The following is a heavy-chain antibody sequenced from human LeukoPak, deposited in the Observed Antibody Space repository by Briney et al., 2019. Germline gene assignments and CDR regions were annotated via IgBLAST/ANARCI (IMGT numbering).Heavy chain of an antibody. Sequence: SETLSLTCTVSGGSISSYYWSWIRRPPGKGLEWIGYIYYSGSTNYNPSLKSRVTISVDTSKNQFSLKLSSATAADTAVYYCARYSSGYYTNYYFDYWGQGTLVTVSS. CDR2: IYYSGST. CDR1: GGSISSYY. D-gene: IGHD3-3*01. J-gene: IGHJ4*02. CDR3: ARYSSGYYTNYYFDY. V-gene: IGHV4-59*01.